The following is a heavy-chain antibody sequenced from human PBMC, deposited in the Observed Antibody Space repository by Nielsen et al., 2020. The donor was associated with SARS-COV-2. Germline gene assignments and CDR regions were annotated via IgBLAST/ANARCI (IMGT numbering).Heavy chain of an antibody. CDR3: ARPSTIFGVVMDDY. D-gene: IGHD3-3*01. Sequence: WIRQPPGKGLEWMGIIYPGDSDTRYSPSFQGQVTISADKSISTAYLQWSSLKASDTAMYYCARPSTIFGVVMDDYWGQRTLVTVSS. CDR2: IYPGDSDT. J-gene: IGHJ4*02. V-gene: IGHV5-51*01.